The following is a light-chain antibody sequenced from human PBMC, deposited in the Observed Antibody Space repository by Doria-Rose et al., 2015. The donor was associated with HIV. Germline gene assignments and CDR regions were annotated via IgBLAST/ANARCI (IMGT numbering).Light chain of an antibody. CDR3: QQYYDTPS. Sequence: DIRLTQSPESLGMSLGERATLNCKSNQSLLYTSKNYLAWYQQKPGQPPKLLIYWASTRQSGVPGRFSCSGSGTDFTLTISSLEAEDVAVYYCQQYYDTPSFGPGTTVDIE. CDR1: QSLLYTSKNY. V-gene: IGKV4-1*01. J-gene: IGKJ3*01. CDR2: WAS.